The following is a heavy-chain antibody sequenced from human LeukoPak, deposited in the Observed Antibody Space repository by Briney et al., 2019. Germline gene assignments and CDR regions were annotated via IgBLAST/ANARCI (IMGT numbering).Heavy chain of an antibody. Sequence: ASVKVSCKASGYTFTGYYMHWVRQAPGQGLEWMGWINPNSGGTNYAQKFQGRVTMTRDTSISTAYMELSSLRSEDTAVYYCASPQVTQWGMTDYWGQGTLVTVSS. CDR2: INPNSGGT. V-gene: IGHV1-2*02. J-gene: IGHJ4*02. CDR1: GYTFTGYY. D-gene: IGHD2-21*02. CDR3: ASPQVTQWGMTDY.